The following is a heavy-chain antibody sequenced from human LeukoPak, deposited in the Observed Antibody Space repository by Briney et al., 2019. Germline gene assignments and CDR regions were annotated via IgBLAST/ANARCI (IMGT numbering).Heavy chain of an antibody. CDR1: GFTFSSYA. V-gene: IGHV3-30*04. CDR2: ISYDGSNK. CDR3: AVGASSTSWGEDWFDP. J-gene: IGHJ5*02. D-gene: IGHD2-2*01. Sequence: GGSLRLSCAASGFTFSSYAMHWVRQAPGKGLEWVAVISYDGSNKYYADSVKGRFTISRDNSKNTLYLQMNSLRAEDTAVYYCAVGASSTSWGEDWFDPWGQGTLVTVSS.